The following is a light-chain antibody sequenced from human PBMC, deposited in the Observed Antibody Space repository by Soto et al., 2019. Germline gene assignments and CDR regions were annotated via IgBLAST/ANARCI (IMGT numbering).Light chain of an antibody. CDR2: KAS. CDR3: QQYNSYSPLT. Sequence: EIQMTQSPSTLSASVGDRVTITCRASQSISSWLAWYQQKPGKAPKLLIYKASALESGVPSRFSGSGSGTDFTLTISSLQPDDFATYYCQQYNSYSPLTFGGGTKVDIK. CDR1: QSISSW. V-gene: IGKV1-5*03. J-gene: IGKJ4*01.